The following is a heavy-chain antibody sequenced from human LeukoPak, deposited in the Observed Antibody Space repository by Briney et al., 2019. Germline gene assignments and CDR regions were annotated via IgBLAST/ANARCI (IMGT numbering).Heavy chain of an antibody. J-gene: IGHJ3*02. V-gene: IGHV3-23*01. CDR3: ALYCSGGSCYSMGGAFDI. D-gene: IGHD2-15*01. CDR1: GFTFRRYD. Sequence: GGSLRLSCAASGFTFRRYDMSWVRQAPGKGLEWVSAISGNGDSTYCVDSVKGRFKVSRDNSKNTLYLQMNSLRAEDTAVYYCALYCSGGSCYSMGGAFDIWGQGTVVTVSS. CDR2: ISGNGDST.